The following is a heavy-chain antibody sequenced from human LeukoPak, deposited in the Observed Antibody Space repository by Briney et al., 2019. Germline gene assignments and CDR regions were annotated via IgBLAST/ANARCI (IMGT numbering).Heavy chain of an antibody. V-gene: IGHV5-51*01. D-gene: IGHD6-19*01. CDR3: ARRGRSGWYSPGAFNL. J-gene: IGHJ3*01. Sequence: GESLKISCKGSGYSFTSYWIGWVRQMPGKGLEWMGIIYPGDSDTRYSPSFQGQVTISADKSISTAYLQWSSLKASDTAMYYCARRGRSGWYSPGAFNLWGQGTMVTVSS. CDR2: IYPGDSDT. CDR1: GYSFTSYW.